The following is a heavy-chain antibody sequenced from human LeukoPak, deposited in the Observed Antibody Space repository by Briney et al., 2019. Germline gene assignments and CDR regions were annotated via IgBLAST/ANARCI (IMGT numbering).Heavy chain of an antibody. CDR1: GGTFSSYT. CDR2: IIPILGIA. CDR3: AGHHDYGFDY. D-gene: IGHD4-17*01. J-gene: IGHJ4*02. Sequence: SVKVSCKASGGTFSSYTISWVRQAPGQGLEWMGRIIPILGIANYAQKFQGRVTITADKSTSTAYMVLSSLRSEDTVVYYCAGHHDYGFDYWGQGTLVTVSS. V-gene: IGHV1-69*02.